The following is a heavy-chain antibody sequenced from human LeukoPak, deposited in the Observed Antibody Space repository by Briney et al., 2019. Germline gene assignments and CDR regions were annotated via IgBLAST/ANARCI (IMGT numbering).Heavy chain of an antibody. J-gene: IGHJ4*02. Sequence: SETLSLTCAVYGGSFSGYYWSWIRQPPGKGLEWIGEINHSGSTNYNPSLKSRVTISVDTSKNQFSLKLSSVTAADTAVYYCARYYYDSSGYFDYWGQGTLVTVSP. CDR3: ARYYYDSSGYFDY. CDR1: GGSFSGYY. V-gene: IGHV4-34*01. D-gene: IGHD3-22*01. CDR2: INHSGST.